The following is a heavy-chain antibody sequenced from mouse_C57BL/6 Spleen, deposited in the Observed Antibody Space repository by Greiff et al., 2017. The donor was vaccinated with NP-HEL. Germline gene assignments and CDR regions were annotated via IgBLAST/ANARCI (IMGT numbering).Heavy chain of an antibody. CDR3: ARFYYGRDYAMDY. V-gene: IGHV1-61*01. J-gene: IGHJ4*01. Sequence: QVQLQQPGAELVRPGSSVKLSCKASGYTFTSYWMDWVKQRPGQGLEWIGNIYPSDSETHYNQKFKDKATLTVDKSSSTAYMQLSSLTSEDSAVYYCARFYYGRDYAMDYWGQGTSVTVSS. CDR2: IYPSDSET. D-gene: IGHD1-1*01. CDR1: GYTFTSYW.